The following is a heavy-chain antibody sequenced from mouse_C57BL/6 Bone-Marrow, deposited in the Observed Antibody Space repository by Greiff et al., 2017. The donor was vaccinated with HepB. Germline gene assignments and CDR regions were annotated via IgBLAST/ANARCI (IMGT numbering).Heavy chain of an antibody. CDR1: GYTFTSYW. D-gene: IGHD1-1*01. J-gene: IGHJ2*01. Sequence: QVQLKQPGAELVKPGASVKMSCKASGYTFTSYWITWVKQRPGQGLEWIGDIYPGSGSTNYNEKFKSKATLTVDTSSSTAYMQLSSLTSEDSAVYYCARNYGSSPYYFDYWGQGTTLTVSS. CDR2: IYPGSGST. V-gene: IGHV1-55*01. CDR3: ARNYGSSPYYFDY.